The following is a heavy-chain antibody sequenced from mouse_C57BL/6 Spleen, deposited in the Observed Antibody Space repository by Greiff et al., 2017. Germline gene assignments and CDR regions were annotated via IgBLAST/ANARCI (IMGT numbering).Heavy chain of an antibody. CDR2: IYPGSGST. D-gene: IGHD2-2*01. J-gene: IGHJ4*01. Sequence: VQLQQPGAELVKPGASVKMSCKASGYTFTSYWITWVKQRPGQGLEWIGDIYPGSGSTNYNEKFKSKATLTVDTSSSTAYMQLSSLTSEDSAVYYCARTVTTGYYAMDYWGQGTSVTVSS. CDR1: GYTFTSYW. V-gene: IGHV1-55*01. CDR3: ARTVTTGYYAMDY.